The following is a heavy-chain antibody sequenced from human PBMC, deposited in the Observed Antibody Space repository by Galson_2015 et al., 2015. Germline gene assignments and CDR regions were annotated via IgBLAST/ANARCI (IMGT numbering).Heavy chain of an antibody. V-gene: IGHV3-7*03. Sequence: SLRLSCAASGFTFSSYWMSWVRQAPGKGLEWVANVKQDGSEKYYVDSVKGRFTISRDNAKNSLYLQMNSLRAEDTAVYYCARVVDYVPLFDPWGQGTLVTVSS. CDR3: ARVVDYVPLFDP. CDR1: GFTFSSYW. D-gene: IGHD3-16*01. J-gene: IGHJ5*02. CDR2: VKQDGSEK.